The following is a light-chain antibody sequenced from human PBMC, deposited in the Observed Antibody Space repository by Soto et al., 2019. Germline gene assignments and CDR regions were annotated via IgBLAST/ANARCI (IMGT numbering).Light chain of an antibody. CDR2: GAT. V-gene: IGKV1-16*01. J-gene: IGKJ4*01. CDR1: ECINIY. CDR3: LQDQNSPHC. Sequence: IQMTQSPPSLSASVGDRVTIICRASECINIYLAWFQQKPGKAPKSLIYGATSLQRGVPSRFRGGGCDTDFCLTISSLQPEDIANWYCLQDQNSPHCFGGGDKGETK.